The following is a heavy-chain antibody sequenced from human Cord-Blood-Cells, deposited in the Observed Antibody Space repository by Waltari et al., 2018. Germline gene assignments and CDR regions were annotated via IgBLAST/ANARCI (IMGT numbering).Heavy chain of an antibody. Sequence: QVQLQQWGAGLLKPSETLSLTCAVYGGSFSGYYWSWIRQPPGKGLEWIGEINHSGSTNYNPSLKSRVTISVDTSKNQFSRKLSSVTAADTAVYYCARGCRFLEWLTPYYYYYGMDVWGQGTTVTVSS. CDR2: INHSGST. CDR1: GGSFSGYY. J-gene: IGHJ6*02. CDR3: ARGCRFLEWLTPYYYYYGMDV. V-gene: IGHV4-34*01. D-gene: IGHD3-3*01.